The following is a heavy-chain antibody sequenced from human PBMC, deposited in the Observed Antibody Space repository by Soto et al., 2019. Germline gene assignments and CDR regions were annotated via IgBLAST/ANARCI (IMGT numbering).Heavy chain of an antibody. CDR2: IIPILGIA. CDR1: GGTFSSYT. Sequence: SVKVSCKASGGTFSSYTISWVRQAPGQGLEWMGRIIPILGIANYAQKFQGRVTITADKSTSTAYMELSSLRSEDTAVYYCASCSGGSCDSILFTYWGQGTLVTVSS. D-gene: IGHD2-15*01. V-gene: IGHV1-69*02. J-gene: IGHJ4*02. CDR3: ASCSGGSCDSILFTY.